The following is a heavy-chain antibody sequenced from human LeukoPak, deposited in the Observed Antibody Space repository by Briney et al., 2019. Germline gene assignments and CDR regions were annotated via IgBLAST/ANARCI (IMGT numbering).Heavy chain of an antibody. Sequence: SGGSLRLSCAASGFTFSSYGMHWVRQAPGKGLEWVAVIWYDGSNKYYADSVKGRFTISRDNSKNTLYLQMNSLRAEDTAVYYCARDWGDGYKGDAFDIWGQGTMVTVSS. D-gene: IGHD5-24*01. V-gene: IGHV3-33*01. CDR1: GFTFSSYG. CDR3: ARDWGDGYKGDAFDI. J-gene: IGHJ3*02. CDR2: IWYDGSNK.